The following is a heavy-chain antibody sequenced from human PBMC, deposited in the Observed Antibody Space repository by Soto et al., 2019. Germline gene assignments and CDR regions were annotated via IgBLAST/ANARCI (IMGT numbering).Heavy chain of an antibody. CDR1: GFTFSSYA. J-gene: IGHJ3*02. Sequence: GGSLRLSCAASGFTFSSYAMHWVHQAPGKGLEWVAVISYDGSNKYYADSVKGRFTISRDNSKNTLYLQINSLRAEDTAVYYCARDAYCGGDCYSAFDIWGQGTMVTVSS. CDR2: ISYDGSNK. CDR3: ARDAYCGGDCYSAFDI. V-gene: IGHV3-30*04. D-gene: IGHD2-21*02.